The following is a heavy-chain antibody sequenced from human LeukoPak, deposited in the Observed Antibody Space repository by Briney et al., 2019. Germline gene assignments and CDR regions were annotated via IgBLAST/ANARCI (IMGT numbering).Heavy chain of an antibody. J-gene: IGHJ5*02. Sequence: SVKVSCKASGGTFSSYAISWVRQAPGQGLEWMGRIIPILGIANYAQKFQGRVTITADKSTSTAYMELSSLRSEDTAVYYCAYCSSTSCYLGNWFDPWGQGTLVTVSS. CDR3: AYCSSTSCYLGNWFDP. V-gene: IGHV1-69*04. D-gene: IGHD2-2*01. CDR1: GGTFSSYA. CDR2: IIPILGIA.